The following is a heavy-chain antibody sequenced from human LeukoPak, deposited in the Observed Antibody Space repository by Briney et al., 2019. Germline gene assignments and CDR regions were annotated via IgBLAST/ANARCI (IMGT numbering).Heavy chain of an antibody. CDR2: IYYSGST. D-gene: IGHD3-10*01. V-gene: IGHV4-59*01. CDR3: ARDGSGSKGFDP. CDR1: GGSISSYY. Sequence: SETLSLTCTVSGGSISSYYWNWIRQPPGKGLEWIGYIYYSGSTNYNPSLKSRVTISVDTSKNQFSLKLSSVTAADTAVYYCARDGSGSKGFDPWGQGTLVTVSS. J-gene: IGHJ5*02.